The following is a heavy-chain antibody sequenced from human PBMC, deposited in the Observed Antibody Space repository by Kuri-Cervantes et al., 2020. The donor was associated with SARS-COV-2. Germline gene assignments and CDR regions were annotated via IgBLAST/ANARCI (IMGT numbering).Heavy chain of an antibody. D-gene: IGHD6-19*01. CDR1: GGTFSSYA. CDR2: IIPIFGTA. V-gene: IGHV1-69*13. J-gene: IGHJ4*02. Sequence: SVKVSCKASGGTFSSYAISWVRQAPGQGLEWMGGIIPIFGTANYAQKFQGRVTITADESTSTAYMEPSSLRSEDTAVYYCARDQTRSGWTFLFDYWGQGTLVTVSS. CDR3: ARDQTRSGWTFLFDY.